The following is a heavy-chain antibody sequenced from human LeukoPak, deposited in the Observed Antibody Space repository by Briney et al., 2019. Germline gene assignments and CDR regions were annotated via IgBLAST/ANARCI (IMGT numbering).Heavy chain of an antibody. D-gene: IGHD3-9*01. CDR3: ARGLGYYDILTGSLALDY. J-gene: IGHJ4*02. Sequence: SETLSLTCAVYGGSFSGYYWSWIRQPPGKGLEWIGEINHSGSTNYNPSLKSRVTISVDTSKNQFSLKLSSVTAADTAVYYCARGLGYYDILTGSLALDYWGQGTLVTVSS. V-gene: IGHV4-34*01. CDR2: INHSGST. CDR1: GGSFSGYY.